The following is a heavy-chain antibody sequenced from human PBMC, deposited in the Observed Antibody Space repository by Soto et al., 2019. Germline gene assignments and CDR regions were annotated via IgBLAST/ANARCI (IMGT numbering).Heavy chain of an antibody. CDR3: VRSVPAATWAYNGMDV. CDR2: IYHSGTF. D-gene: IGHD2-15*01. V-gene: IGHV4-4*02. Sequence: QVRLKESGPGLVKPSGTLSLTCAVSGGSVESSSCWSWVRQAPGKGLEWIGGIYHSGTFNYNPSLASRVSVSVDKSTNQFSLNLNSVTAADTAVYYCVRSVPAATWAYNGMDVWGQGTTVTVSS. J-gene: IGHJ6*02. CDR1: GGSVESSSC.